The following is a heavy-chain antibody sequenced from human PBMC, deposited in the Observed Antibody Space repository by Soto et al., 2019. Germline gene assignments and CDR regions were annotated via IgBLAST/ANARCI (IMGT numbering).Heavy chain of an antibody. CDR3: ARSGLRNAFDI. D-gene: IGHD1-1*01. J-gene: IGHJ3*02. Sequence: ASVKVCSQERGVGFTCNLMQWAGQAPGQGLEWMGIINPSGGSTSYAQKFQGRVTMTRDTSTSTVYMELSSLRSEDTAVYYCARSGLRNAFDIWGQGTMVTVSS. CDR1: GVGFTCNL. CDR2: INPSGGST. V-gene: IGHV1-46*03.